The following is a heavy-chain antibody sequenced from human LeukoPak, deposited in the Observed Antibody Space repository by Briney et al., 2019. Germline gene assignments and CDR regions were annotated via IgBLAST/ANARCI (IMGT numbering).Heavy chain of an antibody. CDR3: ARRSYCGGDCYGSDAFDI. V-gene: IGHV3-21*01. CDR2: ISSSSSYI. D-gene: IGHD2-21*02. J-gene: IGHJ3*02. Sequence: GGSLRLSCAASGFTFSSYSMNWVRQAPEKGLEWVSSISSSSSYIYYADSVKGRFTISRDNAKNSLYLQMNSLRAEDTAVYYCARRSYCGGDCYGSDAFDIWGQGTMVTVSS. CDR1: GFTFSSYS.